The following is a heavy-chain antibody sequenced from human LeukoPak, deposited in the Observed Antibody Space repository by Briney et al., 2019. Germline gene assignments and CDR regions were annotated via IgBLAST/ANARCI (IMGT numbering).Heavy chain of an antibody. D-gene: IGHD5-24*01. J-gene: IGHJ4*02. Sequence: ASVKVSCKASGYTFTGYYLHWVRQAPGQGLEWVGGINSNNGDTHYAQNFQGRVTMTRDTSISTAYMELSRLGSDDTAVYYCARVGDGYNLDWGQGTLVTVSS. V-gene: IGHV1-2*02. CDR1: GYTFTGYY. CDR2: INSNNGDT. CDR3: ARVGDGYNLD.